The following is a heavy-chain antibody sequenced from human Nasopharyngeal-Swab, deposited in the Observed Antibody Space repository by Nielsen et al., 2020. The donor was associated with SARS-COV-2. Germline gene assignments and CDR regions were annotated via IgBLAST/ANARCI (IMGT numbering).Heavy chain of an antibody. CDR1: EYTFTSSD. Sequence: ASVKVSCKASEYTFTSSDINWVRQATGQGLEWMGWMNPNSGNTGYAQKFKGRVTMTRNTSISTGYMELSGLRFEDTAVYYCASGGTAYWGQGTLVTVSS. CDR3: ASGGTAY. CDR2: MNPNSGNT. D-gene: IGHD1-1*01. J-gene: IGHJ4*02. V-gene: IGHV1-8*01.